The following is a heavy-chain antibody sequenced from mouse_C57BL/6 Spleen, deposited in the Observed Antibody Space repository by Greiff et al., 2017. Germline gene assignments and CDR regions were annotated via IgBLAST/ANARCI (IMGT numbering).Heavy chain of an antibody. CDR1: GFSLSTFGMG. CDR3: ARIEADYYGSSYGYFDV. D-gene: IGHD1-1*01. V-gene: IGHV8-8*01. Sequence: QVTLKESGPGILQPSQTLSLTCSFSGFSLSTFGMGVGWLRPPSGQGLVWLAHIWWDDDKYYNPALKRRLTISQDTSKNQVFHKSANVDTADTATYDCARIEADYYGSSYGYFDVWGTGTTVTVSS. J-gene: IGHJ1*03. CDR2: IWWDDDK.